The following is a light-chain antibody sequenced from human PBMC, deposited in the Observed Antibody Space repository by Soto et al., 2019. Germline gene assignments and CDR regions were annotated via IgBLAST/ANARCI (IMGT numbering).Light chain of an antibody. CDR2: DGT. CDR1: SSDVGSHNL. CDR3: WSYAGADTWV. Sequence: QSARTQPASVSGSPGQSITISCTATSSDVGSHNLVSWYQQYPGKAPKLMIYDGTERPSGVSNRFSGSKSGNTASLTISGLQAEDEADYYCWSYAGADTWVFGGGTKLTVL. J-gene: IGLJ3*02. V-gene: IGLV2-23*01.